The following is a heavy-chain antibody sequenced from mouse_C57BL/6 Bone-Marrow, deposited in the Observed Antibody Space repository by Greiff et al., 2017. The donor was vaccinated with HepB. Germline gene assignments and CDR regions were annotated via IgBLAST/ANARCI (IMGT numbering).Heavy chain of an antibody. CDR1: GYTFTSYW. Sequence: QVQLQQPGAELVKPGASVKLSCKASGYTFTSYWMHWVKQRPRRGLEWIGRIDPNSGGTTYNEKFKSKATLTVDKPSSTAYMQLSSLTSEDSAVYYCARDWAYYYGSSGYFDYWGQGTTLTVSS. D-gene: IGHD1-1*01. J-gene: IGHJ2*01. CDR3: ARDWAYYYGSSGYFDY. V-gene: IGHV1-72*01. CDR2: IDPNSGGT.